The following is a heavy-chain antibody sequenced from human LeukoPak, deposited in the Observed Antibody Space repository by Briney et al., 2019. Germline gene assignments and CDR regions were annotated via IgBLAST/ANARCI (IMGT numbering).Heavy chain of an antibody. J-gene: IGHJ5*02. V-gene: IGHV3-74*01. CDR1: EFTFSDYW. Sequence: GGSLRLSCAASEFTFSDYWMHWVRQAPGKGLVWVSRINSDGSSTRYADSVKGRFTISRDNAKNTLYLQMNSLRAEDTAVYYCARGSDRVAVAGLNWFDPWGQGTLVTVSS. CDR2: INSDGSST. D-gene: IGHD6-19*01. CDR3: ARGSDRVAVAGLNWFDP.